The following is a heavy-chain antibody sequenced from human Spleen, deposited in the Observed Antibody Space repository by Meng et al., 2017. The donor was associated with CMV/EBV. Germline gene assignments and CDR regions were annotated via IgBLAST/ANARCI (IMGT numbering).Heavy chain of an antibody. CDR2: ISYSGNT. J-gene: IGHJ6*02. CDR1: SGSISRGDYY. D-gene: IGHD1-26*01. Sequence: SETLSLTCTVASGSISRGDYYWSWLRQHPGKGLEWIGYISYSGNTYYNPSLMNRVTISVDTSKSQFSLNLSSVTAADTAVYYCARIPLTTSPKGGTMDVWGQGTTVTVSS. V-gene: IGHV4-31*03. CDR3: ARIPLTTSPKGGTMDV.